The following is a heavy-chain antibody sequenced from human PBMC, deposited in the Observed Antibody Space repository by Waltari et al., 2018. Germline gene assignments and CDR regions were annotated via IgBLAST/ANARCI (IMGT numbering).Heavy chain of an antibody. CDR3: AREENYDFAMDV. J-gene: IGHJ6*02. Sequence: EVQLVESGGGSVQPGGSLRLSCTGSGFLFSSYWMLWVRQGPGEGLVCVSRINGDGSSTTYADSVQGRFTTTRDNAKSTLYLEMNSLKSEDTGVYYCAREENYDFAMDVWGQGTTVTVSS. CDR1: GFLFSSYW. D-gene: IGHD1-7*01. CDR2: INGDGSST. V-gene: IGHV3-74*01.